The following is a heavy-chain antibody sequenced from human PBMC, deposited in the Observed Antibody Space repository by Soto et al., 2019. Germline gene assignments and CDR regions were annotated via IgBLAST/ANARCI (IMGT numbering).Heavy chain of an antibody. CDR2: IYYSGST. D-gene: IGHD5-12*01. CDR1: GGSISSGGYY. V-gene: IGHV4-31*03. Sequence: SETLSLTCTVFGGSISSGGYYWSWIRQHPGKGLEWIGYIYYSGSTYYNPSLKSRVTISVDTSKNQFSLKLSSVTAADTAVYYCAREGLRPTFFEYWGQGTLVTVSS. J-gene: IGHJ4*02. CDR3: AREGLRPTFFEY.